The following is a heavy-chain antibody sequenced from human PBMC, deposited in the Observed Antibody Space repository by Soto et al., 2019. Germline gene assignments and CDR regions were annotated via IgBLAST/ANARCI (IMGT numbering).Heavy chain of an antibody. D-gene: IGHD2-21*02. J-gene: IGHJ6*02. CDR1: GGSFSGYY. Sequence: PSETLSLTCAVYGGSFSGYYWSWIRQPPGKGLEWIGEINHSGSTNYNPSLKSRVTISIDTSKNQFSLKLRSVTAADTALYFGARQRTSVVTQAYFDVWGPGSMVTVSS. V-gene: IGHV4-34*01. CDR3: ARQRTSVVTQAYFDV. CDR2: INHSGST.